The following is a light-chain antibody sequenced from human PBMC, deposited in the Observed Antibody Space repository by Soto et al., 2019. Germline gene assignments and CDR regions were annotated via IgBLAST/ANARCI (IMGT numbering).Light chain of an antibody. Sequence: QDAGTQPASVSGSTGQAITFSCSGTSSNIGGYNIVSWYQQHPGKAPKVIIYEGVKRPSGVSDRFSGSTSGVTASLTISGLQAEDEAEYYCCSYVGATPYVFGSGPKITVL. CDR1: SSNIGGYNI. CDR3: CSYVGATPYV. V-gene: IGLV2-23*01. CDR2: EGV. J-gene: IGLJ1*01.